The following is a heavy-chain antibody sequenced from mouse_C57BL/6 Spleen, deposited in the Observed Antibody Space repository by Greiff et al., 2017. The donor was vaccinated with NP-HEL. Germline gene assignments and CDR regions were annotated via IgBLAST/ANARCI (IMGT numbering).Heavy chain of an antibody. Sequence: QLQQSGPELVKPGASVKMSCKASGYTFTDYNMHWVKQSHGKSLEWIGYINPNNGGTSYNQKFKGKATLTVNKSSSTAYMELRSLTSEDSAVYYCAWGLRDFDYWGQGTTLTVSS. D-gene: IGHD2-4*01. CDR2: INPNNGGT. J-gene: IGHJ2*01. CDR1: GYTFTDYN. V-gene: IGHV1-22*01. CDR3: AWGLRDFDY.